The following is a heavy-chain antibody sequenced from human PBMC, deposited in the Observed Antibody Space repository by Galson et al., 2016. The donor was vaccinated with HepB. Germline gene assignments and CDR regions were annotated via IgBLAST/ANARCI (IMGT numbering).Heavy chain of an antibody. J-gene: IGHJ4*02. CDR3: SRGPRNYTSGWTFDY. D-gene: IGHD6-19*01. V-gene: IGHV6-1*01. CDR2: AYFRSKWYH. Sequence: CAISGDSVSSKSASWIWIRQSPSRGLEWLGRAYFRSKWYHDYAPSVKSRITITPDPSRNQFSLQLDSVTPEDTAIYYFSRGPRNYTSGWTFDYWGQGTLVTVSS. CDR1: GDSVSSKSAS.